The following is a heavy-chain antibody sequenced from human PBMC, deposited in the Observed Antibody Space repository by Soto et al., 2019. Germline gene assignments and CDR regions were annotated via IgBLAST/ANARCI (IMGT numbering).Heavy chain of an antibody. V-gene: IGHV3-15*01. CDR2: IKSKTDGGTT. J-gene: IGHJ4*02. D-gene: IGHD3-16*02. CDR1: GFTFSNAW. CDR3: TTEELMITFGGVIN. Sequence: EVQLVESGGGLVKPGGSLRLSCAASGFTFSNAWMSWVRQAPGKGLEWVGRIKSKTDGGTTDYAAPVKGRFTISRDDSKNTLYLQMNSLKTEDTAVYYCTTEELMITFGGVINWGQGTLVTVSS.